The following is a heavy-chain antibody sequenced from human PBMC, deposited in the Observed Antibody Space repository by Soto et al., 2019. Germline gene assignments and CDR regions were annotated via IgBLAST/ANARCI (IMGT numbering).Heavy chain of an antibody. CDR2: IKSKTDGGTT. D-gene: IGHD2-15*01. CDR3: TTKRGGRGGSSSV. Sequence: EVQLVESGGGLVKPGGSLRLSCAASGFTFNNAWMSWVRQAPGKGLEWVGRIKSKTDGGTTDYAAPVEGRFTISRDDLKNTLYLQVNSLKTEDTAVYYCTTKRGGRGGSSSVWGQGTMVTVSS. J-gene: IGHJ3*01. CDR1: GFTFNNAW. V-gene: IGHV3-15*01.